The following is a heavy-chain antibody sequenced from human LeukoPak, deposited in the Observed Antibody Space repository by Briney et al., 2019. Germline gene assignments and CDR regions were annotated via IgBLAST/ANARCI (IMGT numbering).Heavy chain of an antibody. CDR1: GGSISSYY. V-gene: IGHV4-59*08. D-gene: IGHD5-24*01. J-gene: IGHJ4*02. Sequence: SETLSLTSTVSGGSISSYYWSWIRQPPGKGLEWIGYIYYSGSTNYNPSLKSRVTISVDTSKNQFSLKLSSVTAADTAVYYCARHPRAMAPFDYWGQGTLVTVSS. CDR2: IYYSGST. CDR3: ARHPRAMAPFDY.